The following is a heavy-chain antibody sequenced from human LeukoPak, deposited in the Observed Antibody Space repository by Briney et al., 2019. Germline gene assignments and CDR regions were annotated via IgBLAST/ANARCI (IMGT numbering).Heavy chain of an antibody. D-gene: IGHD3-10*01. CDR3: ARGLNPMVRGVTTVLGYYYYYMDV. V-gene: IGHV1-2*02. CDR2: INPNSGGT. Sequence: ASVKVSCKASGYTFTGYYMHWVRQAPGQGLEWMGWINPNSGGTNYAQKFQGRVTMTRDTSISTAHMELSRLRSDDTAVYYCARGLNPMVRGVTTVLGYYYYYMDVWGKGTTVTISS. CDR1: GYTFTGYY. J-gene: IGHJ6*03.